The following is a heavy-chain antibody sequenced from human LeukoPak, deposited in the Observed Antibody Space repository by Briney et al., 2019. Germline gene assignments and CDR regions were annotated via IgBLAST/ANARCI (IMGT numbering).Heavy chain of an antibody. Sequence: GGSLRLSCAASGFTLSSYSMNWVRQAPGKGLEWVSYISSSGSTIYYADSVKGRFTISRDNAKNSLYLQMNSLRAEDTAVYYCARGLGYSYGPNYYYYYGMDVWGQGTTVTVSS. CDR1: GFTLSSYS. CDR3: ARGLGYSYGPNYYYYYGMDV. V-gene: IGHV3-48*01. J-gene: IGHJ6*02. CDR2: ISSSGSTI. D-gene: IGHD5-18*01.